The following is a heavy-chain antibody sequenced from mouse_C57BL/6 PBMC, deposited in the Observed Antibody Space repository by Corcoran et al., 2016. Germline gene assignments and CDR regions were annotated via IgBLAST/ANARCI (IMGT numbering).Heavy chain of an antibody. J-gene: IGHJ2*01. D-gene: IGHD1-1*01. V-gene: IGHV1-66*01. CDR1: GYSFTSYY. Sequence: QVQLQQSGPELVKPGASVKISCKASGYSFTSYYIHWVKQRPGQGLEWIGWIYPGSGNTKYNEKFKGKATLTADTSSSTAYMQLSSLTSEDSAVYYCARYSLYYGSSYPYFDYWGQGTTLTVSS. CDR3: ARYSLYYGSSYPYFDY. CDR2: IYPGSGNT.